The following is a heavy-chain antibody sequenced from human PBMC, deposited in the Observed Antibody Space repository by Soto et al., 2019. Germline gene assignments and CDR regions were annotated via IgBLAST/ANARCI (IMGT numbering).Heavy chain of an antibody. CDR3: ARPEGNYYDSCGYYSYGIDV. V-gene: IGHV1-69*01. D-gene: IGHD3-22*01. J-gene: IGHJ6*02. CDR2: IIPIFGTA. Sequence: QVQLVQSGADVKKPGSSVKVSCKASGGTFSSYAISWVRQAPGQGLEWMGGIIPIFGTANYAQKFQGRVTITADESTSTAYMELSSLRSEDTAVYYCARPEGNYYDSCGYYSYGIDVWGQGTTVTVSS. CDR1: GGTFSSYA.